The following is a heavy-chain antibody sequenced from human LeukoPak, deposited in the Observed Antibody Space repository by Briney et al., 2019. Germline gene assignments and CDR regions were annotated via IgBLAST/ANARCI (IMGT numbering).Heavy chain of an antibody. CDR1: GFTFSSYA. V-gene: IGHV3-23*01. CDR2: ISGSGGST. Sequence: GGSLRLSCAASGFTFSSYAMSWVRQAPRKGLEWVSGISGSGGSTYYADSVKGRLSIFRDNSNNTLYLQMNSLRAEDTAVYYCAKDQKATYGSGSAEEGDYWGQGTLVTVSS. J-gene: IGHJ4*02. D-gene: IGHD3-10*01. CDR3: AKDQKATYGSGSAEEGDY.